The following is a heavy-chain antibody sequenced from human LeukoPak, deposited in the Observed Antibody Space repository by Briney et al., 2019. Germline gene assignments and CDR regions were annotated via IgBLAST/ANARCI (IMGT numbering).Heavy chain of an antibody. CDR2: IYYSGST. V-gene: IGHV4-59*01. CDR3: ARGGTYGSGRNQHTTLDY. J-gene: IGHJ4*02. Sequence: SETLSLTCTVSGGSISSYYWSWIRQPPGKGLEWIGYIYYSGSTNYNPSLKSRVTISVDTSKNQFSLKLSSVTAADTAVYYCARGGTYGSGRNQHTTLDYWGQGTPVTVSS. CDR1: GGSISSYY. D-gene: IGHD3-10*01.